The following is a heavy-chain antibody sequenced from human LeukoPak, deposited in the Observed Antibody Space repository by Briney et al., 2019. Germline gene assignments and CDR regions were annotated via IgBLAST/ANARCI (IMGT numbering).Heavy chain of an antibody. CDR3: ARDSQQLRTPFVYYYYYMDV. CDR1: GGSISSYY. Sequence: SETLSLTCTVSGGSISSYYWSWIRQPAGKGLEWIGRIYTSGSTNYNPSLKSRVTMSVDTSKNQFSLKLSSVTAADTAVYYCARDSQQLRTPFVYYYYYMDVWGKGTTVTVSS. J-gene: IGHJ6*03. V-gene: IGHV4-4*07. CDR2: IYTSGST. D-gene: IGHD6-13*01.